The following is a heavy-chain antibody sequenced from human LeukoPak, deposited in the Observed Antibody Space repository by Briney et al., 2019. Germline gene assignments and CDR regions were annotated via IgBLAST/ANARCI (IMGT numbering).Heavy chain of an antibody. Sequence: GASVKVSCQASGGTFSSYAISWVRQAPGQGLEWMGGIIPIFGTANYAQKFQGRVTITADESTSTAYMELSSLRSEDTAVYYCARYSHELDLDYYYGMDVWGQGTTVTVSS. D-gene: IGHD2-21*01. CDR3: ARYSHELDLDYYYGMDV. CDR1: GGTFSSYA. V-gene: IGHV1-69*13. CDR2: IIPIFGTA. J-gene: IGHJ6*02.